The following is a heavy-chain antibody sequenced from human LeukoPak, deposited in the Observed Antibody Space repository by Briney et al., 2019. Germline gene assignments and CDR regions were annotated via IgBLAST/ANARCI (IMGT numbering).Heavy chain of an antibody. CDR1: GGSISNYY. D-gene: IGHD5-18*01. J-gene: IGHJ4*02. Sequence: SETLSLTCIVSGGSISNYYWSWIRQPPGKGLEWIGYIFYSGSTNYNPSLKSRVTISVDTSKNQFSLKLSSVTAADTAVYYCARVYSYQLIFDYWGQGTLVTVSS. V-gene: IGHV4-59*01. CDR2: IFYSGST. CDR3: ARVYSYQLIFDY.